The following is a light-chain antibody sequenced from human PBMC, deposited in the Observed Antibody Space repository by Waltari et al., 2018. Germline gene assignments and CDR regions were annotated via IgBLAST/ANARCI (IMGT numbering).Light chain of an antibody. J-gene: IGKJ3*01. CDR3: QQYGSF. Sequence: EIVLTQSPGTLSLSPGARATLSCRASQSVSSSYLAWYQQKPGQTPRLLIYGASTRATGIPDRVSGSGSGTDFTLTITRLEPEGFAVYYCQQYGSFFGPGTRVDIK. CDR1: QSVSSSY. CDR2: GAS. V-gene: IGKV3-20*01.